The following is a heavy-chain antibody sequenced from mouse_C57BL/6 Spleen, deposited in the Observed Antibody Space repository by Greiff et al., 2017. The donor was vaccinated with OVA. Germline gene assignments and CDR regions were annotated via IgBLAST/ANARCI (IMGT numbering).Heavy chain of an antibody. D-gene: IGHD1-1*01. CDR3: ATYYYGSSPWFAN. Sequence: QVQLQQPGAELVMPGASVKLSCKASGYTFTSYWMHWVKQRPGQGLEWIGEIDPSDSYTNYNQKFKGKTTLTVDKSSSTAYMQRRSLTSEKTAFYCCATYYYGSSPWFANWGQGTLVTVSA. J-gene: IGHJ3*01. CDR1: GYTFTSYW. CDR2: IDPSDSYT. V-gene: IGHV1-69*01.